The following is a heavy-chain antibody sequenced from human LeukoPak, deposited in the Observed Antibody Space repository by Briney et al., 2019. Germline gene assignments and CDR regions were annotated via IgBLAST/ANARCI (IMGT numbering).Heavy chain of an antibody. CDR1: GFTFGNYW. CDR2: INQDGSEK. CDR3: ASTFAGRRE. Sequence: GGSLRLSCAASGFTFGNYWTTWFRQAPGKGLEWVANINQDGSEKYYVDSVKGRFTISRDNAKSSLFLQMNSLRAEDTAMYYCASTFAGRREWGQGTLVTVSS. V-gene: IGHV3-7*01. D-gene: IGHD3-3*02. J-gene: IGHJ4*02.